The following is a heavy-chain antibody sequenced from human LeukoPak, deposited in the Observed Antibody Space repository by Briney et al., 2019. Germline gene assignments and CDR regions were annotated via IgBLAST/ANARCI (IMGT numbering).Heavy chain of an antibody. J-gene: IGHJ5*02. CDR1: GYTFTSYY. CDR3: ARDFLVPAAPYNWFDP. CDR2: INPSGGST. D-gene: IGHD2-2*01. Sequence: GASVKVSCKASGYTFTSYYMHWVRQAPGQGLEWMGIINPSGGSTSYAQKFQGRVTMTRDTSTSTVYMELSSLRSEDTAVYYCARDFLVPAAPYNWFDPWGQGTLVTVSS. V-gene: IGHV1-46*01.